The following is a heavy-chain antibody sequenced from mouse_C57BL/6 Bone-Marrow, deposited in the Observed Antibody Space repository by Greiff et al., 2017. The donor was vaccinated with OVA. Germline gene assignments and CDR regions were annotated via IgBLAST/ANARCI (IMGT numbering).Heavy chain of an antibody. J-gene: IGHJ3*01. D-gene: IGHD2-5*01. CDR1: GYTFTSYW. Sequence: QVQLQQPGAELVKPGASVKMSCKASGYTFTSYWITGVKQRPGQGQEWMGDSYPGSGSTKYNENFKGKATLTVDTSSSTAYMQLSSLTSEDSAVYYCARSGSNYAWFAYWGQGTLVTVSA. V-gene: IGHV1-55*01. CDR2: SYPGSGST. CDR3: ARSGSNYAWFAY.